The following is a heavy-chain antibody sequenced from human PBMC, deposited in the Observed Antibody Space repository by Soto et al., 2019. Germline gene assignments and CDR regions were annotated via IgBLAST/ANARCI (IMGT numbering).Heavy chain of an antibody. D-gene: IGHD4-17*01. CDR1: GYTFTSYG. Sequence: QVQLVQSGHDLKRPGASMKVSCKASGYTFTSYGISWVRQAPGQGLEWVAWISPLKGRTQYSQKAQGRVTLTTDTSSTTAYMEMTTLRVDDTGVYYCAKDYGDRPEYFKHWGQGTLVTVS. CDR2: ISPLKGRT. CDR3: AKDYGDRPEYFKH. J-gene: IGHJ1*01. V-gene: IGHV1-18*04.